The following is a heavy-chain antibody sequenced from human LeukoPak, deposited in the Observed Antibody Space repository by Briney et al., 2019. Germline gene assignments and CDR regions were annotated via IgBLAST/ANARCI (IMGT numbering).Heavy chain of an antibody. J-gene: IGHJ5*02. CDR1: GFTISSYA. CDR3: ARTQQGSGWYNWFDP. D-gene: IGHD6-19*01. Sequence: GGSLRLSCAASGFTISSYAMSWVRQAPGKGLEWVSAISGSGGITYYADSVKGRFTISRDNSKNTLYLQMNSLRAEDTAVYYCARTQQGSGWYNWFDPWGQGTLVTVSS. V-gene: IGHV3-23*01. CDR2: ISGSGGIT.